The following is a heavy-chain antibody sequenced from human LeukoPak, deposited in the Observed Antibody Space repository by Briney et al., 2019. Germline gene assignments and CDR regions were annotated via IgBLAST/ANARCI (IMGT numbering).Heavy chain of an antibody. CDR1: GFTFSSYA. Sequence: GGSLRLSCAASGFTFSSYAMHWVRQAPGKGLEYVSAISSNGGSTYYANSVKGRFTISRDNSKNTLYLQMGSLRAEDMAVYYCARSGGYCSSTSCYFSLYPLAFDYWGQGTLVTVSS. CDR3: ARSGGYCSSTSCYFSLYPLAFDY. J-gene: IGHJ4*02. CDR2: ISSNGGST. V-gene: IGHV3-64*01. D-gene: IGHD2-2*01.